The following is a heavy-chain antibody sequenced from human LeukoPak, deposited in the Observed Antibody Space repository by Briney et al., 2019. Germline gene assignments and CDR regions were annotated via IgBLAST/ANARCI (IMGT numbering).Heavy chain of an antibody. J-gene: IGHJ4*02. Sequence: GGSLRLSCAASGFTFSGSYMHWVRQAPGKGLVWVSRVNTDGSTTTYADSVKGRFTISRDNANNTLYLQMNSLRAEDPAMYYCARGISAGIWGQGTLVTVSS. CDR2: VNTDGSTT. D-gene: IGHD2-15*01. CDR1: GFTFSGSY. V-gene: IGHV3-74*01. CDR3: ARGISAGI.